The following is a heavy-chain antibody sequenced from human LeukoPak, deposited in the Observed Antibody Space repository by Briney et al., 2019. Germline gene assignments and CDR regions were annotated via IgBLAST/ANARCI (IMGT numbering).Heavy chain of an antibody. D-gene: IGHD2-2*02. Sequence: SETLSLTCTVSGGSISSYYWSWIRQPAGKGLEWIGRIYTSGGTNYNPSLKSRVTMSVDTSKNQFSLELSSVTAADTAVYYCARDCSSSSCYRAFDYWGQGTLVTVSS. V-gene: IGHV4-4*07. CDR2: IYTSGGT. CDR3: ARDCSSSSCYRAFDY. CDR1: GGSISSYY. J-gene: IGHJ4*02.